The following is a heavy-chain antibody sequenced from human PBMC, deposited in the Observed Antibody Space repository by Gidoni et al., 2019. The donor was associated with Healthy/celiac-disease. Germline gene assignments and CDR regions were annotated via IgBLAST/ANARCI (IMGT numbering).Heavy chain of an antibody. V-gene: IGHV4-30-4*01. CDR3: AREGAVAGTGVDP. D-gene: IGHD6-19*01. Sequence: QVQLQESGPGLVKPSQTLSLTCTVSGGSISSGDYYWSWIRQPPGTGLEWIGYIYYSGSTYYNPSLKSRVTISVDTSKNQFSMKLSSVTAADTAVYYCAREGAVAGTGVDPWGQGTLVTVSS. J-gene: IGHJ5*02. CDR1: GGSISSGDYY. CDR2: IYYSGST.